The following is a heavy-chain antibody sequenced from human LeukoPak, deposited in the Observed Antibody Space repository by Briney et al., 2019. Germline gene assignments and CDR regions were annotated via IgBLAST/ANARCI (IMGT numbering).Heavy chain of an antibody. CDR2: ISYDGSNK. J-gene: IGHJ4*02. CDR3: ARGPLY. Sequence: QPGGSLRPSCAASGFTFSSYAMHWVRQAPGKGLEWVAVISYDGSNKYYADSVKGRFTISRDNSKNTLYLQMNSLRAEDTAVYYCARGPLYWGQGTLVTVSS. V-gene: IGHV3-30*04. CDR1: GFTFSSYA.